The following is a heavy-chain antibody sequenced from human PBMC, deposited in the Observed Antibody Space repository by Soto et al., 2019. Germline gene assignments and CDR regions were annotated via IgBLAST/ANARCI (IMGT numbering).Heavy chain of an antibody. D-gene: IGHD3-16*01. CDR3: AKDWGEPHDPPLYNWFDP. J-gene: IGHJ5*02. CDR1: GLTFSNYG. CDR2: ISYDGSHK. V-gene: IGHV3-30*18. Sequence: QVQLVESGGGVVQPGRSLRLSCAASGLTFSNYGFHWVRQAPGKGLEWVAVISYDGSHKYYTNSVKGRFTISRDNSKNTVSLQMNNLGPDDTAVYYCAKDWGEPHDPPLYNWFDPWGRGTLVTVSS.